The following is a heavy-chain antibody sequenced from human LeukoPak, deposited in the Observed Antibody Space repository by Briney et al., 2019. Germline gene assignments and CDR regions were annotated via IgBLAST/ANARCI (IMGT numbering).Heavy chain of an antibody. CDR3: AKSVIPNSYQGTYYMDV. Sequence: GGSLRLSCAASGFTFSRHGMHRVRQAPGEGLGWVAFIRHDETRIFYGDSVTGRFTISRDNSKNMVYLQLSSLSAEDTALYYCAKSVIPNSYQGTYYMDVWGKGTTVTVFS. J-gene: IGHJ6*03. V-gene: IGHV3-30*02. CDR2: IRHDETRI. CDR1: GFTFSRHG. D-gene: IGHD3-16*02.